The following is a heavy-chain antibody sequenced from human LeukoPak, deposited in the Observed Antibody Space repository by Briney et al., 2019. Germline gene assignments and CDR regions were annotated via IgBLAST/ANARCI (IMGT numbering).Heavy chain of an antibody. Sequence: PGGSLRLSCAASGFTVSSNYMSWVRQAPGKGLEWVSVIYSGGSTYYADSVKGRFTISRDNSKNTLYLQMNSLRAEDTALYYCAPRPRYCSSTSCPWGQGTLVTVSS. V-gene: IGHV3-53*01. CDR1: GFTVSSNY. D-gene: IGHD2-2*01. J-gene: IGHJ5*02. CDR3: APRPRYCSSTSCP. CDR2: IYSGGST.